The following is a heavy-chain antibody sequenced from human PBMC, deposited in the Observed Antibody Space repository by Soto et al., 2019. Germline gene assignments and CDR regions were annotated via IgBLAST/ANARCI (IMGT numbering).Heavy chain of an antibody. D-gene: IGHD3-3*01. CDR3: ARAPGYDFWSGFVLNYYYGMDV. J-gene: IGHJ6*02. CDR2: ISYDGSNK. Sequence: PGGSLRLSCAASGFTFSSYAMHWVRQAPGKGLEWVAVISYDGSNKYYADSVKGRFTISRDNSKNTLYLQMNSLRAEDTAVYYCARAPGYDFWSGFVLNYYYGMDVWGQGTTVTVSS. CDR1: GFTFSSYA. V-gene: IGHV3-30-3*01.